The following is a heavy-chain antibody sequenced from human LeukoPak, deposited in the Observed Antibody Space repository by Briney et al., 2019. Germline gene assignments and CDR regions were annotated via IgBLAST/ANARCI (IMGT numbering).Heavy chain of an antibody. CDR3: AKDHYSNYYFDY. CDR2: IRYDGSNK. J-gene: IGHJ4*02. V-gene: IGHV3-30*02. CDR1: GFTFSSYG. Sequence: GGSLRLSCAASGFTFSSYGMHWVRQAPGKGLEWVAFIRYDGSNKYYADSVKGRFTISRDNSKNTLYLQMNSLRAEDTAVYYCAKDHYSNYYFDYWGQGTLVTVSS. D-gene: IGHD4-11*01.